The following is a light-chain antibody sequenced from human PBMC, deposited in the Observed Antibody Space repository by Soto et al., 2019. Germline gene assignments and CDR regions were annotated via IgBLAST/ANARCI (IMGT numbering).Light chain of an antibody. J-gene: IGKJ4*01. CDR3: QQYYSTPPT. CDR1: QSVLYSSTNKNY. Sequence: DIVMTQSPDSLAVSLGERATINCKSSQSVLYSSTNKNYLAWYQQKPGQPPKLLVYWASTRESGVPDRLSGSGSGTDFTLTISSLQAEDVAVYYCQQYYSTPPTFGGGTKVEIK. CDR2: WAS. V-gene: IGKV4-1*01.